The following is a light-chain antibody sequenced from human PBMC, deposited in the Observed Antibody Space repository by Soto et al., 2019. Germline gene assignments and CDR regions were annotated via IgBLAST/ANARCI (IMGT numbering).Light chain of an antibody. J-gene: IGKJ1*01. Sequence: EIVMTQSPATLSVSPGERATLSCRASQSVSSNLAWYQQKPGQAPRLLIYGASTRATGIPARFSGSRSGTEFTLTISSLQSEDFAVYYCQQYNNWPPSTFGQGTKVDIK. CDR2: GAS. V-gene: IGKV3-15*01. CDR3: QQYNNWPPST. CDR1: QSVSSN.